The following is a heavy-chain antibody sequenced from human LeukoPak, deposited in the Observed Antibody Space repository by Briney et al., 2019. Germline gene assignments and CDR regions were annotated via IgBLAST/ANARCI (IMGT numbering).Heavy chain of an antibody. Sequence: PGGSLRLSCAASGFTFSSYAMSWVRQAPGKGLEWVSAISGSGGSTYYADSVKGRFTISRDNSKNTLYLQMNSLRAEDTTVYYCAKAELNWNGPNLFDYWGQGTLVTVSS. CDR2: ISGSGGST. CDR1: GFTFSSYA. V-gene: IGHV3-23*01. J-gene: IGHJ4*02. CDR3: AKAELNWNGPNLFDY. D-gene: IGHD1-1*01.